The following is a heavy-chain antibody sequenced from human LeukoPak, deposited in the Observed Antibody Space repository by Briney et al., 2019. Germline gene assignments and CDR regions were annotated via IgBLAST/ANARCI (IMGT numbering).Heavy chain of an antibody. CDR3: ARSRGGDFWSGYYSQPYGMDV. V-gene: IGHV4-34*01. CDR2: INHSGST. CDR1: GGSFSGYY. D-gene: IGHD3-3*01. J-gene: IGHJ6*02. Sequence: SETLSPTCAVYGGSFSGYYWSWIRQPPGKGLEWIGEINHSGSTNYNPSLKSRVTISVDTSKNQFSLKLSSVTAADTAVYYCARSRGGDFWSGYYSQPYGMDVWGQGTTVTVSS.